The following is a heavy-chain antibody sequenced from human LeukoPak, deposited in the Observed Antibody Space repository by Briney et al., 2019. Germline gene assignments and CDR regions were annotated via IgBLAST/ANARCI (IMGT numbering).Heavy chain of an antibody. Sequence: PGRSLRPSCAASGLTFSNYDMHWVRHAPGKGLEWISCITGSGRAGALYSADAVKGRFTISRDNAKNSVFLQMNSVTAEDTAVYYCATPAYYCDANGDYDYWGQGTLVTVSS. CDR1: GLTFSNYD. CDR2: ITGSGRAGAL. J-gene: IGHJ4*02. V-gene: IGHV3-48*03. CDR3: ATPAYYCDANGDYDY. D-gene: IGHD3-22*01.